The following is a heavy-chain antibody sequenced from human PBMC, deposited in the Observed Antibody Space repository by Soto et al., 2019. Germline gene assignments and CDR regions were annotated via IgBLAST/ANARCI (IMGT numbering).Heavy chain of an antibody. CDR1: GFTFSSYE. D-gene: IGHD3-10*01. CDR3: ARSLLWLSAFDI. Sequence: GGSLRLSCAASGFTFSSYEMNWVRQAPGKGLEWVSYISSSGSTIYYADSVKGRFTISRDNAKNSLYLQMNSLRAEDTAVYYCARSLLWLSAFDIWGQGTMVTVSS. CDR2: ISSSGSTI. V-gene: IGHV3-48*03. J-gene: IGHJ3*02.